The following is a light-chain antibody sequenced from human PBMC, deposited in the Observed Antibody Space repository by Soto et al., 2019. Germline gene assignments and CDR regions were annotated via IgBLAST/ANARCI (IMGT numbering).Light chain of an antibody. J-gene: IGKJ1*01. CDR1: QSITTW. CDR3: QHYKMYSPWT. Sequence: DIQMTQSPSTVSAYVLDSFTLSLRASQSITTWLAWYQQRPGKAPKLLIYDVSSLQSGVPSRFSGSGSGTEFTLTISSLQPDDFATYYCQHYKMYSPWTFGQGTKVDI. CDR2: DVS. V-gene: IGKV1-5*01.